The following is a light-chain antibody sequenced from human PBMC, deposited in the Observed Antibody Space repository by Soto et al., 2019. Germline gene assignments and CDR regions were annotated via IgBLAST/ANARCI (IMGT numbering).Light chain of an antibody. CDR3: LRTDSVPYT. J-gene: IGKJ2*01. V-gene: IGKV1-39*01. CDR2: FAS. CDR1: QSISSY. Sequence: DIQMTQSPSSLSASVGDRVTLTCRASQSISSYLNWYQLKPGRPPKLLIYFASRLQAGVPSRFSGAGSETDFTLTITDLQPEDFTSYFCLRTDSVPYTFGQGT.